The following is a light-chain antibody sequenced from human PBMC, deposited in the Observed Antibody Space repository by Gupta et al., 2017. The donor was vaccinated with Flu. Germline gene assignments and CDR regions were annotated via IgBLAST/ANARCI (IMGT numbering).Light chain of an antibody. V-gene: IGKV1-39*01. CDR1: QSISSY. CDR3: QQSYSTPT. CDR2: AAS. Sequence: DIELDESVSSVSASVGYRVTTTCRASQSISSYLKWYQQKPGKAPKLLIYAASSLQSGVQSRFSGSGSGTDFTLTISSLQPEDFATYYCQQSYSTPTFGQGTKVEIK. J-gene: IGKJ1*01.